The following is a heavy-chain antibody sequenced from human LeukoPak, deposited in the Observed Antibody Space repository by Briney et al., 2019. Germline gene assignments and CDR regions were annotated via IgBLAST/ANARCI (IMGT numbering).Heavy chain of an antibody. V-gene: IGHV3-11*06. D-gene: IGHD1-26*01. CDR3: AKIAGTYSPDY. CDR2: ISSSGTYT. Sequence: QTGGSLRLSCAASGFSFSDYYMTWIRQAPGKGLEWVSYISSSGTYTNYADSVKGRFTISRDNANNSLYRQMNSLSAEDTAVYYCAKIAGTYSPDYWGQGTLVTVSS. CDR1: GFSFSDYY. J-gene: IGHJ4*02.